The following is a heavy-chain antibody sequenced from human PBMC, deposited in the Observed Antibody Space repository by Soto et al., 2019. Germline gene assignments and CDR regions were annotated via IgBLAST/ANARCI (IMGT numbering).Heavy chain of an antibody. CDR2: IKQDGSEK. D-gene: IGHD3-16*02. CDR1: GFTFSSYW. J-gene: IGHJ4*02. Sequence: EVQLVESGGGLVQPGGSLRLSCAASGFTFSSYWMSWVRQAPGKGLEWVANIKQDGSEKYYVDSVKGRFTISRDNAKKSLYLQMNSLRAEDTAVYYCARVGSQYYDYIWGSYRYPQDFDYWGQGTLVTVSS. CDR3: ARVGSQYYDYIWGSYRYPQDFDY. V-gene: IGHV3-7*01.